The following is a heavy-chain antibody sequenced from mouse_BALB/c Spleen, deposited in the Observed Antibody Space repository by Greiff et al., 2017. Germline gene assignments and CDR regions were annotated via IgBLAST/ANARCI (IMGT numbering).Heavy chain of an antibody. D-gene: IGHD2-1*01. V-gene: IGHV3-2*02. CDR2: ISYSGST. CDR3: ARYGNYRYFDV. Sequence: EVKLQESGPGLVKPSQSLSLTCTVTGYSITSDYAWNWIRQFPGNKLEWMGYISYSGSTSYNPSLKSRISITRDTSKNQFFLQLNSVTTEDTATYYCARYGNYRYFDVWGAGTTVTVSS. J-gene: IGHJ1*01. CDR1: GYSITSDYA.